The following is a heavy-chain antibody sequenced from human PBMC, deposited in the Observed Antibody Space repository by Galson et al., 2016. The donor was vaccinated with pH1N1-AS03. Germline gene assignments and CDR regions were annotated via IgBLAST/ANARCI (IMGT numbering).Heavy chain of an antibody. V-gene: IGHV3-7*01. D-gene: IGHD2-21*01. Sequence: SLRLSCAASGFTFSSYWMSWVRQAPGKGLEWVANIKVDGSEKYYVDSVKGRFIISRDNTKNSLYLQVNSLRAEDTAVYYCARKHPTYFDYWGQGTLVTVSS. J-gene: IGHJ4*02. CDR3: ARKHPTYFDY. CDR2: IKVDGSEK. CDR1: GFTFSSYW.